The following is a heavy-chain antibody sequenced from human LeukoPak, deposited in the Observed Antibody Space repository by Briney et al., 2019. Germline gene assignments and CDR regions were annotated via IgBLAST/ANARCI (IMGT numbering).Heavy chain of an antibody. D-gene: IGHD1-26*01. CDR3: ARGDGSYGAFDI. Sequence: SETLSLTCTVSGGSIRSYYWSWIRQPPGKGLEWIGYIYYSGSTNYNPSLKSRVTISVDTSKNQFSLKLSSVTAADTAVYYCARGDGSYGAFDIWGQGTMVTVSS. CDR2: IYYSGST. V-gene: IGHV4-59*01. CDR1: GGSIRSYY. J-gene: IGHJ3*02.